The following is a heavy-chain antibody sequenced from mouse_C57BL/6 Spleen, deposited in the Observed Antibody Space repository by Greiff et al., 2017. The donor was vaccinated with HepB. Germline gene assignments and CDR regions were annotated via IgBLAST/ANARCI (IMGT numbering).Heavy chain of an antibody. CDR1: GYTFTSYG. Sequence: VQLQQSGAELARPGASVKLSCKASGYTFTSYGISWVKQRTGQGLEWIGEIYPRSGSTYYNETFKGKATLTADKSSSTAYMELRSQTSEDSAVYFRGRYEEQLRLDMDYWGQGTSVTVSS. CDR3: GRYEEQLRLDMDY. J-gene: IGHJ4*01. D-gene: IGHD1-2*01. V-gene: IGHV1-81*01. CDR2: IYPRSGST.